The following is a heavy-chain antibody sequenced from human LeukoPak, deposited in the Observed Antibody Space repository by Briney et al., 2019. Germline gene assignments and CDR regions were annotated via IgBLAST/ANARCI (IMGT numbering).Heavy chain of an antibody. J-gene: IGHJ4*02. V-gene: IGHV4-30-4*01. D-gene: IGHD2-21*02. CDR3: ARVDPGEGLVTFDY. Sequence: SQTLSLTCTVSGGSISSGDYYWSWIRQPPRKGLEWIGYIYYSGSTYYNPSLKSRVTISVDTSKNQFSLKLSSVTAADTAVYYCARVDPGEGLVTFDYWGQGTLVTVSS. CDR1: GGSISSGDYY. CDR2: IYYSGST.